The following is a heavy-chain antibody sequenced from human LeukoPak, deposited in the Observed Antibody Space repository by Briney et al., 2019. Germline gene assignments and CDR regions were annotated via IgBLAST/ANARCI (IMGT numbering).Heavy chain of an antibody. D-gene: IGHD3-10*01. CDR1: GGSLSSGDYY. Sequence: SQTLSLTCTVSGGSLSSGDYYWNWIRQPPGKGLEWIGYILYSGSTYYNPSLKSRVTISVDTSKNQFSLKLKSVTAADTAVYYCARDQLVRGVINYCWGQGTLVTVSS. CDR3: ARDQLVRGVINYC. J-gene: IGHJ4*02. CDR2: ILYSGST. V-gene: IGHV4-30-4*08.